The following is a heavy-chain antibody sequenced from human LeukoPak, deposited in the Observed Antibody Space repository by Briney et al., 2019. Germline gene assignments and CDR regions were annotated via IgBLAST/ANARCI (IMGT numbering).Heavy chain of an antibody. J-gene: IGHJ5*02. V-gene: IGHV4-59*12. D-gene: IGHD6-13*01. CDR2: IYDSGIT. CDR3: ARVLAAAGNNWFDP. Sequence: PSETLSLTCAVYGGSFSSYYWSWIRQLPGRGLEWIGYIYDSGITKYNPSLKSRVPISLDTSKNQFSLKLTSVTAADTAVYYCARVLAAAGNNWFDPWGQGTLVTVSS. CDR1: GGSFSSYY.